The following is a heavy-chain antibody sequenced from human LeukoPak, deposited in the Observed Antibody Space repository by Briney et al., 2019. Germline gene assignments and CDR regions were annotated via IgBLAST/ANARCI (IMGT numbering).Heavy chain of an antibody. CDR3: ARYMGITIFGVVIGSYYFDY. CDR2: IKQDGSEK. CDR1: GFTFSSYW. V-gene: IGHV3-7*01. J-gene: IGHJ4*02. Sequence: GGSLRLSCAGSGFTFSSYWMSWVRQAPGKGMKWVANIKQDGSEKYYVDSVKGRFTISRDNAKNSLYLQMNSLRAEDTAVYYCARYMGITIFGVVIGSYYFDYWGQGTLVTVSS. D-gene: IGHD3-3*01.